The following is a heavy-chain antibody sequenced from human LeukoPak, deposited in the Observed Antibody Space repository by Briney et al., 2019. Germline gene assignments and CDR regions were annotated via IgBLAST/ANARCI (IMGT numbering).Heavy chain of an antibody. CDR2: IYQSGST. Sequence: SETLSLTCAVYGGSFGGYYWSWIRQPPGKGLEWIGSIYQSGSTYYNPSLESRVTISVDTSMNKFSLKLNSVTAADTAVYYCARALAAARYWFDPWGQGTLVTVSS. CDR3: ARALAAARYWFDP. V-gene: IGHV4-34*01. J-gene: IGHJ5*02. CDR1: GGSFGGYY. D-gene: IGHD6-6*01.